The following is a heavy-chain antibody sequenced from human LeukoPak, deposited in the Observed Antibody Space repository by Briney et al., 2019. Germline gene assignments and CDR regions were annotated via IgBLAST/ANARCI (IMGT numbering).Heavy chain of an antibody. Sequence: GGSLRLSCAASGFTLSTYEMNWVRQAPGKGLEWVSYFSSSGNTQYYSDSVEGRFSISRDNVKNSLYLQMNSLRAEDTGIYYCAREAPFYDSSGYYYPDWLDLWGQGTLVTVSS. CDR1: GFTLSTYE. CDR2: FSSSGNTQ. CDR3: AREAPFYDSSGYYYPDWLDL. D-gene: IGHD3-22*01. V-gene: IGHV3-48*03. J-gene: IGHJ5*02.